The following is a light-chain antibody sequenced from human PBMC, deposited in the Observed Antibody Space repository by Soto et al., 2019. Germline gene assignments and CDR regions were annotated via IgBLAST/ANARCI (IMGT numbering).Light chain of an antibody. CDR3: QQYNTAPSLI. V-gene: IGKV1-27*01. J-gene: IGKJ5*01. CDR1: QGISNY. CDR2: AAS. Sequence: DIQMTQSPSSLSASVGDRVTITCRASQGISNYLAWYQQKPGNVPKLLIYAASTLQSGVPSLFSGSGSGTDFTITISSLQAEDVATYYCQQYNTAPSLIFGQGTRLEIK.